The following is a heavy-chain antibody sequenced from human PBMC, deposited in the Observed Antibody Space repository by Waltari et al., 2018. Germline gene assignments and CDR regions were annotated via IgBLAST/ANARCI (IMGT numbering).Heavy chain of an antibody. Sequence: QVQLVQSGAEVQKPGASVMVSCKVSGYTLTDLPMHWVRQAPGNGLEWMGGFDPEDGETIYAQKFQGRVTMTEDTSTDTAYMELSSLRSEDTAVYYCATSYGPRIAVAGSSLYYYYYGMDVWGQGTTVTVSS. CDR1: GYTLTDLP. V-gene: IGHV1-24*01. J-gene: IGHJ6*02. CDR3: ATSYGPRIAVAGSSLYYYYYGMDV. CDR2: FDPEDGET. D-gene: IGHD6-19*01.